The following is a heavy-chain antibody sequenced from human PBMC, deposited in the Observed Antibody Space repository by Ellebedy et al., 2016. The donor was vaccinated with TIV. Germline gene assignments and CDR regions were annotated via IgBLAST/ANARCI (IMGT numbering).Heavy chain of an antibody. J-gene: IGHJ4*02. Sequence: ASVKVSCKASGYTFTSYAMHWARQASGQRLEWMGWINGGNDNTKYSQKFQGRVTITRDTSANTAYMELSSLRSEDTAVYYCARAGTGYYAYWGQGTLVTVSS. CDR1: GYTFTSYA. V-gene: IGHV1-3*01. CDR2: INGGNDNT. D-gene: IGHD3/OR15-3a*01. CDR3: ARAGTGYYAY.